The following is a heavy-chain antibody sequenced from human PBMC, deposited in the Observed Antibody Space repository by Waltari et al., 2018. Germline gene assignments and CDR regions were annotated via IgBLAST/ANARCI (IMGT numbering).Heavy chain of an antibody. V-gene: IGHV3-30*18. CDR3: AKDGVAGTNYFDY. Sequence: QVQLVESGGGVVQPGRSLRLSCAASGFTFSNYGMQWVRRAPGKGLEWVAGISYDGSNEDYADSVKGRFTISRDNSKNTLYLQMNSLRAEDTAVYYCAKDGVAGTNYFDYWGQGTLVTVSS. D-gene: IGHD6-19*01. J-gene: IGHJ4*02. CDR1: GFTFSNYG. CDR2: ISYDGSNE.